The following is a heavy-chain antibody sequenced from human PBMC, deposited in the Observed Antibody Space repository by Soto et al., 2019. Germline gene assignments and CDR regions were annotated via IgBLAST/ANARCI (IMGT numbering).Heavy chain of an antibody. J-gene: IGHJ6*03. V-gene: IGHV3-73*01. Sequence: EVRLVESGGDSVQPGGSLKLSCAASGFSLGDSAVHWVRLASGKGLEWIGRIRSKGHNYATTYAASLKGRFTMSRDDSKNTAFLQMNRLQNEDTAVYFCTRQAGGEVEHSYYYYYMDVWGKGTAVTVSS. CDR3: TRQAGGEVEHSYYYYYMDV. D-gene: IGHD2-21*01. CDR1: GFSLGDSA. CDR2: IRSKGHNYAT.